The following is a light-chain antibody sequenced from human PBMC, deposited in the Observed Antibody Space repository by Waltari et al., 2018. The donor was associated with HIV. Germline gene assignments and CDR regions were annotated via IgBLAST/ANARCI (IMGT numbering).Light chain of an antibody. CDR1: DGHSDYV. CDR2: LAGSRNY. J-gene: IGLJ3*02. V-gene: IGLV4-60*03. Sequence: QPVLTQSSSASASLGSSVELTCTLSDGHSDYVISWHQQQPGNAPRYVMKLAGSRNYNKGCGVPGRFSGSSSGRDRFLIISKLQSDDEATYCRETWDSNTRVFARGTELTVL. CDR3: ETWDSNTRV.